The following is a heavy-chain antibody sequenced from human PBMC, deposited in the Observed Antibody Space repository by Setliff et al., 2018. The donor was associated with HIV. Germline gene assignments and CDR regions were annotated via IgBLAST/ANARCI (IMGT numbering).Heavy chain of an antibody. CDR1: GISINGYY. CDR3: ARDGIYDYSNYVDAFDI. D-gene: IGHD4-4*01. J-gene: IGHJ3*02. V-gene: IGHV4-39*07. CDR2: IYYRGST. Sequence: SETLSLTCSVSGISINGYYWGWIRQPPGKGLEWIGTIYYRGSTYYNPSLKSRVTISVDTSKNQFSLRLNSVTAADTAVYYCARDGIYDYSNYVDAFDIWGQGTMVTVSS.